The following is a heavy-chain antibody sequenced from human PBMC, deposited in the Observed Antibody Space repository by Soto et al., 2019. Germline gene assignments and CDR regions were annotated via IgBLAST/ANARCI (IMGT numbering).Heavy chain of an antibody. J-gene: IGHJ6*03. D-gene: IGHD3-3*01. CDR1: GGTFSSYT. Sequence: SVKVSCKASGGTFSSYTISWVRQAPGQGLEWMGRIIPILGIANYAQKFQGRVTITADKSTSTAYMELSSLRSEDTAVYYCARTIFGVVISDYYYMDVWGKGTTVTVSS. V-gene: IGHV1-69*02. CDR3: ARTIFGVVISDYYYMDV. CDR2: IIPILGIA.